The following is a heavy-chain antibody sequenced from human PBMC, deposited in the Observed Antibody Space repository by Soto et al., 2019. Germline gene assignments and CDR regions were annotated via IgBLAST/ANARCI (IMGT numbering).Heavy chain of an antibody. CDR2: IYYSGST. J-gene: IGHJ5*02. CDR3: ASSLGYCSGGSCYPRGWFDP. D-gene: IGHD2-15*01. V-gene: IGHV4-59*08. Sequence: SETLSLTCTVSGGSMSPNYWSWFRQPPGRGLEWVGYIYYSGSTYYNPSLKSRVTISVDTSKNQFSLKLSSVTAADTAVYYCASSLGYCSGGSCYPRGWFDPWGQGTLVTVS. CDR1: GGSMSPNY.